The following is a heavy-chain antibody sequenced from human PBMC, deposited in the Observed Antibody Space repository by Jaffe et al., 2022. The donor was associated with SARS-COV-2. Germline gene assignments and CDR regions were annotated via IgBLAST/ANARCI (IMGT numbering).Heavy chain of an antibody. D-gene: IGHD3-10*01. V-gene: IGHV3-7*01. CDR3: ARYSLSTSGAEYFQH. J-gene: IGHJ1*01. Sequence: DVQLVESGGGLAQPGGSLRLSCAASGFTFSSYWMTWVRQAPGKGLEWVANIKQDGSEKCYVDSVKGRFTISRDNAKNSLYLQMNSLRAEDTAVYFCARYSLSTSGAEYFQHWGQGTLVTVSS. CDR2: IKQDGSEK. CDR1: GFTFSSYW.